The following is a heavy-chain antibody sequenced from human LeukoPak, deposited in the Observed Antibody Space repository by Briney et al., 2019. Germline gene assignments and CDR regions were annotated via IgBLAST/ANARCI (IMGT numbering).Heavy chain of an antibody. CDR1: GFTFSSYG. J-gene: IGHJ4*02. CDR3: AREDYDSSGYATYFDY. Sequence: PGGSLRLSCVASGFTFSSYGMYSVRPAPGNGLEWVAVIWYGGMSKYYADPVKGRLTISRDKFKNPLYLQMNSLRAAYTAVYYCAREDYDSSGYATYFDYWGQGTLVTVSS. CDR2: IWYGGMSK. D-gene: IGHD3-22*01. V-gene: IGHV3-33*01.